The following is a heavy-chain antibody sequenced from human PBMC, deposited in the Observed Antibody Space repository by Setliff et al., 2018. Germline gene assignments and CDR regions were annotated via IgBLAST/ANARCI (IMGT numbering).Heavy chain of an antibody. CDR1: VTRGSFSGYY. D-gene: IGHD2-15*01. CDR2: XXXXXSX. CDR3: ATSGFCSAGSCYSFDD. V-gene: IGHV4-34*01. Sequence: PSETLSLTCGVFVTRGSFSGYYWSWIRQPPGKGXXXXXXXXXXXSXIYNPSLRXXVTMSVDTSKNRFSLNLTSMTAADTAVYYCATSGFCSAGSCYSFDDWGQGALVIVSS. J-gene: IGHJ4*02.